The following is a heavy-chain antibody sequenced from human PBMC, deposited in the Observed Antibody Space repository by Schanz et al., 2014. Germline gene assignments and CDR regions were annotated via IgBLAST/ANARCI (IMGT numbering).Heavy chain of an antibody. CDR2: IIPVLNIA. CDR1: GGTFSSYT. V-gene: IGHV1-69*02. J-gene: IGHJ4*02. CDR3: ARGYGDSPTDF. Sequence: QLQLVQSGAEVKKPGSSVKVSCKLSGGTFSSYTISWMRQAPGQGLEWMGKIIPVLNIATYAQRFQGRVSITADKSTFTAYMDVSSLRSEDTAVYYCARGYGDSPTDFWGQGTLVTVSS. D-gene: IGHD4-17*01.